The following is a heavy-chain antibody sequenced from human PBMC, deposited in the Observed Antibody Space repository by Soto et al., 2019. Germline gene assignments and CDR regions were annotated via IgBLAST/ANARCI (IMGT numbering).Heavy chain of an antibody. CDR2: INAGNGNT. J-gene: IGHJ4*02. Sequence: ASVKVSCKASGYTFTSYAMHWVRQAPGQRLEWMGWINAGNGNTKYSQKFQGRVTITRDTSASTAYMELSSLRSEDTAVYYCARGDIAAAGTFCDWGQGTLVTVSS. CDR1: GYTFTSYA. CDR3: ARGDIAAAGTFCD. V-gene: IGHV1-3*01. D-gene: IGHD6-13*01.